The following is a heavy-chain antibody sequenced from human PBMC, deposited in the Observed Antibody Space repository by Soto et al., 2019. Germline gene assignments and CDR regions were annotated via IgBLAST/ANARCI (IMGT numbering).Heavy chain of an antibody. V-gene: IGHV4-39*01. CDR1: GGSISSSSYY. D-gene: IGHD2-21*01. J-gene: IGHJ5*02. CDR3: ARRAVVAVTGSLDNWLDP. Sequence: SETLSLTCTVSGGSISSSSYYWGWIRQPPGKGLEWIGSIYYSGSTYYNPSLKSRVTISVDTSKNQFSLKLSSVTAADTAVYYCARRAVVAVTGSLDNWLDPWGQGILVTV. CDR2: IYYSGST.